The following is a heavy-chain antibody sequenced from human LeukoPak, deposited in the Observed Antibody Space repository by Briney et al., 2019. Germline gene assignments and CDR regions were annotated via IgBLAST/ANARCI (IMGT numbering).Heavy chain of an antibody. CDR1: GFTFSSYG. Sequence: GGSLRLSCAASGFTFSSYGMHWVRQAPGKGLEWVAVIWYDGSNKYYADSVKGRFTISRDNSKNTLYLQMNSLRAEDTAVYYCARDRRLRAAFDIWGQGTMVTVSS. CDR3: ARDRRLRAAFDI. CDR2: IWYDGSNK. J-gene: IGHJ3*02. D-gene: IGHD5-12*01. V-gene: IGHV3-33*01.